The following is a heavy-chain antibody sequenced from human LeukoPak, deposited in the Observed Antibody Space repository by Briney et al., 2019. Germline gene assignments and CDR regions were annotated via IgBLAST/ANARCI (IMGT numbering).Heavy chain of an antibody. CDR1: GGSISSGGYY. CDR3: ARVGWVDYDFWSGYLNWFDP. Sequence: SETLSLTCTVSGGSISSGGYYWSWIRQPPGKGLEWIGYIYHSGSTYYNPSLKSRVTISVDRSKNQFSLKLSSVTAADTAVYYCARVGWVDYDFWSGYLNWFDPWGQGTLVTVPS. J-gene: IGHJ5*02. CDR2: IYHSGST. D-gene: IGHD3-3*01. V-gene: IGHV4-30-2*01.